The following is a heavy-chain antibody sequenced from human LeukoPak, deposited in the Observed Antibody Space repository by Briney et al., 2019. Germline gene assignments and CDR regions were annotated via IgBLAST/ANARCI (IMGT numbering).Heavy chain of an antibody. CDR1: GYTFTGYY. CDR2: INPNSGST. V-gene: IGHV1-2*02. CDR3: AALSAAAGNFDY. Sequence: ASVKVSCKASGYTFTGYYMHWVRQAPGQGLEWMGWINPNSGSTNYAQKFQGRVTMTRDTSISTAYMELSRLRSDDTAVYYCAALSAAAGNFDYWGQGTLVTVSS. D-gene: IGHD6-13*01. J-gene: IGHJ4*02.